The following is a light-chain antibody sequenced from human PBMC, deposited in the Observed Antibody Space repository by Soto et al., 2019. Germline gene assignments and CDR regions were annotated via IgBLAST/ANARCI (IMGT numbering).Light chain of an antibody. CDR3: QQRRTSPLT. J-gene: IGKJ4*01. Sequence: EIVLTQSPATLSLSPGERATLFCRASQSLSNSLAWYQQKPGQPPRLLIYDTSNRATGIPDRISGSGSETDFTLTISSLVTEFFAVYYCQQRRTSPLTFGGGTRVDIK. CDR2: DTS. CDR1: QSLSNS. V-gene: IGKV3-11*01.